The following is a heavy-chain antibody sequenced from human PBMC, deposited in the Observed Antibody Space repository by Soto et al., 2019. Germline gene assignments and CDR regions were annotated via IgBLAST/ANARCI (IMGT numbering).Heavy chain of an antibody. CDR2: ISGSGGST. CDR1: GFTFSSYA. D-gene: IGHD3-3*01. J-gene: IGHJ4*02. Sequence: EVQLLESGGGLVQPGGSLRLSCTASGFTFSSYAMSWVRQAPGKGLEWVSAISGSGGSTYYADSVKGLFTISRDNSKNTLYLQMNSLRAEDTAVYYCAKARAQYYDFWSGYPVDYWGQGTLVTVSS. V-gene: IGHV3-23*01. CDR3: AKARAQYYDFWSGYPVDY.